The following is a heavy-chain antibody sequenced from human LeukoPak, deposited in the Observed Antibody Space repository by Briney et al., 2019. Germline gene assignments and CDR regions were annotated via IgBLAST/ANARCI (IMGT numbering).Heavy chain of an antibody. J-gene: IGHJ6*03. V-gene: IGHV3-30*04. CDR1: RFIFTTYA. D-gene: IGHD6-13*01. CDR2: TSYDGTNK. Sequence: GGSLRLSCAASRFIFTTYAMHWVRQAPGKGLEWVAVTSYDGTNKYYADSVKGRFTISRDNSKNTLYLQMNSLRDEDTAVYYCARAATYYSMDVWGNGTTVTVSS. CDR3: ARAATYYSMDV.